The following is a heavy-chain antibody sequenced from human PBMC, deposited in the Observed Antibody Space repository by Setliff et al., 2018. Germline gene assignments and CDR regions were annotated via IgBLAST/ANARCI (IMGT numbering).Heavy chain of an antibody. J-gene: IGHJ4*02. Sequence: GESLKISCAASGFSFSDYAMSWVRQAPRKGLEWVSGGSTGKTDYADSVKGRFTMSRDSSTNTLYLQMNSLRGEDTAVYYCAKDLSSNTAASYFFDLWGQGTQVTVSS. V-gene: IGHV3-23*01. D-gene: IGHD5-18*01. CDR1: GFSFSDYA. CDR3: AKDLSSNTAASYFFDL. CDR2: GSTGKT.